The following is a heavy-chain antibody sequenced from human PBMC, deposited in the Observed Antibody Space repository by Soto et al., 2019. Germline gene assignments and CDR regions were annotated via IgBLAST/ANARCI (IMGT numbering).Heavy chain of an antibody. V-gene: IGHV4-4*02. J-gene: IGHJ4*02. Sequence: SETLSLTCAVSSGSISSSNWWRWVRQPPGKGLEWIGEIYHSGSTNYNPSLKSRVTISVDKSKNQFSLKLSSVTAADTAVYYCARDGGERGYSGYDYWGQGTLVTVSS. CDR1: SGSISSSNW. D-gene: IGHD5-12*01. CDR2: IYHSGST. CDR3: ARDGGERGYSGYDY.